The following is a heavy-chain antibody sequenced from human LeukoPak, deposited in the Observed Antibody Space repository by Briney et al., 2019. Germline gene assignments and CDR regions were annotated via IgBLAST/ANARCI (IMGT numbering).Heavy chain of an antibody. CDR2: IYYSGST. CDR3: ARDPNSAL. Sequence: SETLSLTCTVSGGSISSYYWSWIRQTPGKGLEWIGYIYYSGSTNYNPSLKSRVTISVDTSKNQFSLKLSSVTAADTAVYFCARDPNSALWGQGTLVTVSS. CDR1: GGSISSYY. J-gene: IGHJ4*02. V-gene: IGHV4-59*12. D-gene: IGHD4-23*01.